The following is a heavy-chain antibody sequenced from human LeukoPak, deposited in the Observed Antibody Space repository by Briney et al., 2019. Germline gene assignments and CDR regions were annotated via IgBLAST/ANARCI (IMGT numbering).Heavy chain of an antibody. D-gene: IGHD5-24*01. Sequence: ASVKLSCKVSGYTLTELSVHWVRRAPRKGREGMGGFAPEDGETIYAQEFQGRVTMTEDTSTDTAYMELRSLRSEDTAVYYCATGEGGRWLQLSPIFDYWGQGTLVTVCS. CDR1: GYTLTELS. CDR3: ATGEGGRWLQLSPIFDY. J-gene: IGHJ4*02. V-gene: IGHV1-24*01. CDR2: FAPEDGET.